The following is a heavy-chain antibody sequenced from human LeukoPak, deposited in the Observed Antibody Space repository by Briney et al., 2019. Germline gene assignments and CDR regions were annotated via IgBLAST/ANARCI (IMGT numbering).Heavy chain of an antibody. CDR1: GGTFSSYA. V-gene: IGHV1-69*13. J-gene: IGHJ5*02. Sequence: SVKVSCKASGGTFSSYAISWVRQAPGQGLEWMGGIIPIFGTANYAQKFQGRVTITADESTSTAYMELSSLRSEDTAVYYCARSPRGYSGYEARLNWFDPWGQGTLVTVSS. CDR3: ARSPRGYSGYEARLNWFDP. D-gene: IGHD5-12*01. CDR2: IIPIFGTA.